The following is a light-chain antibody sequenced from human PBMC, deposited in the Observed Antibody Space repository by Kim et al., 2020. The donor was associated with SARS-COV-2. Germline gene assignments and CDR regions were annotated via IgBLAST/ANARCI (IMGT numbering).Light chain of an antibody. J-gene: IGKJ1*01. CDR3: QQYSSSPWT. Sequence: ASVGDRVTITCLASQNISTLSAWYQQRPGTAPNLLIYKASILETGVTSTFSGRGSGTEFTLTISCLRPEDYATYYCQQYSSSPWTFGQGTKVDIK. CDR2: KAS. V-gene: IGKV1-5*03. CDR1: QNISTL.